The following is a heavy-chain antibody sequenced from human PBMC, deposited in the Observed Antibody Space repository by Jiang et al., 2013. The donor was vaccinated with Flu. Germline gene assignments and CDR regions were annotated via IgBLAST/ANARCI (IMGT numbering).Heavy chain of an antibody. CDR3: ARSPHREDYYGMDV. CDR2: INPNSGGT. CDR1: GYTFTGYY. J-gene: IGHJ6*02. V-gene: IGHV1-2*04. Sequence: GAEVKKPGASVKVSCKASGYTFTGYYMHWVRQAPGQGLEWMGWINPNSGGTNYAQKFQGWVTMTRDTSISTAYMELSRLRSDDTAVYYCARSPHREDYYGMDVWGQGTTVTVSS.